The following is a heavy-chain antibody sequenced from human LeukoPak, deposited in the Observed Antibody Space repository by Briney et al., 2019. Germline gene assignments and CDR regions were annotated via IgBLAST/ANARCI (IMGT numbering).Heavy chain of an antibody. J-gene: IGHJ4*02. CDR3: AKVSGLIAARHYFDY. Sequence: GGSLRLSCAASGFTFSSYAMSWVRQAPGKGLEWVAAISGSGGGTYYAHSVKGRFTIFRDNAKNTLFLQMSSLRAEDTAVYYCAKVSGLIAARHYFDYWGQGTLVTVSS. CDR1: GFTFSSYA. D-gene: IGHD6-6*01. V-gene: IGHV3-23*01. CDR2: ISGSGGGT.